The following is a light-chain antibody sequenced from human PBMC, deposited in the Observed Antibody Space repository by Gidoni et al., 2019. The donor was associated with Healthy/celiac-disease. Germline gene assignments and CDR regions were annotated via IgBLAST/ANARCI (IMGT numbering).Light chain of an antibody. Sequence: QSALTQPASVSGSPGQSIPISCTGTSRDVGSYNLVSWYQQHPGKAPKLMIYEGSKRPSGVSNRFSGSKSGNTASLTISGLQAEDEADYYCCSYAGSSILFGGGTKLTVL. CDR2: EGS. CDR1: SRDVGSYNL. CDR3: CSYAGSSIL. V-gene: IGLV2-23*01. J-gene: IGLJ2*01.